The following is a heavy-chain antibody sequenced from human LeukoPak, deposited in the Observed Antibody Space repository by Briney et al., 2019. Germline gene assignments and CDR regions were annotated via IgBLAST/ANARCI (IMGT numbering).Heavy chain of an antibody. CDR1: GFNFRSNG. V-gene: IGHV3-33*06. D-gene: IGHD4-17*01. Sequence: PGKSLRLSCAASGFNFRSNGMYWVRQAPGKGLEWVAVIWYDGRNNYYGDSVKGRFTVSRDNSKNTLYLQMNSLRAEDTAVYYCAKRGTSLRAVDHWGQGTLVTVSS. J-gene: IGHJ4*02. CDR3: AKRGTSLRAVDH. CDR2: IWYDGRNN.